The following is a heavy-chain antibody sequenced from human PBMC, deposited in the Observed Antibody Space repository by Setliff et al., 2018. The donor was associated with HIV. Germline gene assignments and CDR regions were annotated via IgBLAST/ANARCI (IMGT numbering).Heavy chain of an antibody. D-gene: IGHD3-16*01. J-gene: IGHJ3*02. CDR2: LSGSGGST. Sequence: PGGSLRLSCAASGSGFTFSSYSMNWVRQAPGKGLEWVSSLSGSGGSTYYADSVKGRFTISRDNSKNTLYLQMSSLRDEDTAVYYCAKVFLFGIDVFDIWGRGTMVTVSS. CDR1: GSGFTFSSYS. CDR3: AKVFLFGIDVFDI. V-gene: IGHV3-23*01.